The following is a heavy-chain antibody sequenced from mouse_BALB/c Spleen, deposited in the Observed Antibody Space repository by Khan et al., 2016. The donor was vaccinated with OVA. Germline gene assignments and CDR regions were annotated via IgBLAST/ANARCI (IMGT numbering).Heavy chain of an antibody. CDR3: ARGYFGNYEFDY. D-gene: IGHD2-1*01. CDR2: IFPGTGTT. Sequence: QVRLQQSGAELVKPGASVKLSCKTSGYTFTSYWIQWVKQRPGQGLGWIGQIFPGTGTTYYNENFKGKATLTVDTSSNTAFMQLSSLTSEDSAVYFCARGYFGNYEFDYWGQGTLVTVSP. CDR1: GYTFTSYW. V-gene: IGHV1S132*01. J-gene: IGHJ3*01.